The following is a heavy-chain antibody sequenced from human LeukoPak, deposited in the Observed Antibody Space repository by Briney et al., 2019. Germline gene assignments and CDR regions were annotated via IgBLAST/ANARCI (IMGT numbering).Heavy chain of an antibody. CDR2: ISYDGSNK. CDR3: ARDPTFAGIRGVPFDY. J-gene: IGHJ4*02. D-gene: IGHD3-10*01. Sequence: GGSLRLSCAASGFTFSSYAMHWVRQAPGKGLEWVAVISYDGSNKHYADSVKGRFTISRDNSKNTLYLQMNSPRAEDTAVYYCARDPTFAGIRGVPFDYWGQGTLVTVSS. V-gene: IGHV3-30*04. CDR1: GFTFSSYA.